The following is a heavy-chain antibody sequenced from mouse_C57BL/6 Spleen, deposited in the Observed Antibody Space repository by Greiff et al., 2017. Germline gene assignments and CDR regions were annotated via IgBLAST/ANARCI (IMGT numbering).Heavy chain of an antibody. D-gene: IGHD1-1*01. CDR3: ARYYSGSRVWYFDV. J-gene: IGHJ1*03. Sequence: VQLQQSGPGLVQPSQSLSITCTVSGFSLTSYGVHWVRQSPGKGLEWLGVIWRGGNTDYNAPNMSILSITTVNSKCHIFFKMNSLQADDTAIFYCARYYSGSRVWYFDVWGTGTTVTVSS. CDR1: GFSLTSYG. CDR2: IWRGGNT. V-gene: IGHV2-5*01.